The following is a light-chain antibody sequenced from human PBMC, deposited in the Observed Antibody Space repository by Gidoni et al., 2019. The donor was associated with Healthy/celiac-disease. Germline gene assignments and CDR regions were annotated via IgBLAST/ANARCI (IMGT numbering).Light chain of an antibody. Sequence: EIVLTQSPATLSLSPGERATLSCRASQSVSRYFAWYQQKPGQAPRLLIYDASNRATGIPARFSGSGSGTDFTLTIRSLEPEDFAVYYCQQRSNWPPGLFTFGPGTKVDIK. CDR3: QQRSNWPPGLFT. CDR1: QSVSRY. J-gene: IGKJ3*01. V-gene: IGKV3-11*01. CDR2: DAS.